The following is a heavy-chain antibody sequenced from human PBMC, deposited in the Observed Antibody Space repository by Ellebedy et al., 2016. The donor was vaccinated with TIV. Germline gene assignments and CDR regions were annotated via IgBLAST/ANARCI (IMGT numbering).Heavy chain of an antibody. Sequence: MPSETLSLTCTVSGGSISSFYWSWLRQPAGKGLEWIGRIYSSGSTNYNPSLKSRVTMSVDTSKNQFSLKLSSATAADTAVYYCARAANYYDSFGAHRKYYGMDVWGQGTTVTVSS. V-gene: IGHV4-4*07. CDR1: GGSISSFY. D-gene: IGHD3-22*01. CDR2: IYSSGST. CDR3: ARAANYYDSFGAHRKYYGMDV. J-gene: IGHJ6*02.